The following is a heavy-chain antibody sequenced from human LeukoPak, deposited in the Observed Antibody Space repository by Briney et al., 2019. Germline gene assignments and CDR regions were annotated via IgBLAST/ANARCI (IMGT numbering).Heavy chain of an antibody. D-gene: IGHD2-21*01. CDR2: INPKSGAT. CDR1: GYTFDENH. J-gene: IGHJ3*01. CDR3: ARAGGESTGHYDSLHF. Sequence: GASVKVSCKASGYTFDENHIHWVRQVPGQGPEWMGWINPKSGATDSAQQFQGRLTMTRDTSIGTASMDLSGLRLDDTGIYYCARAGGESTGHYDSLHFWGQGTMVTVSS. V-gene: IGHV1-2*02.